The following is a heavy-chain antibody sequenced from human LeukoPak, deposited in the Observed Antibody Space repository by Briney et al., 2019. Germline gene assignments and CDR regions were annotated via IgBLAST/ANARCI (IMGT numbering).Heavy chain of an antibody. D-gene: IGHD3-16*01. J-gene: IGHJ4*02. V-gene: IGHV3-21*01. CDR1: GFTFSSYG. CDR3: ARTGYGYNYFDY. Sequence: GGSLRLFCAASGFTFSSYGMNWVRQAPGKGLEWVSSISSSSTYTYYADSVKGRFTISRDNAKNSLYLQMNSLRAEGTAVYYCARTGYGYNYFDYWGQGTLVTVSS. CDR2: ISSSSTYT.